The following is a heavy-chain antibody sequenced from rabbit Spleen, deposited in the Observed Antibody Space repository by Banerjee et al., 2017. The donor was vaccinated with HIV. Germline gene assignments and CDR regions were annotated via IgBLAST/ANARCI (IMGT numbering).Heavy chain of an antibody. J-gene: IGHJ6*01. D-gene: IGHD8-1*01. CDR3: ARDAGTSFSTYGMDL. CDR2: GHSGSSGFT. V-gene: IGHV1S45*01. CDR1: GSDISGYR. Sequence: QEQLEESGGDLVQPEGSLTLTCSASGSDISGYRIGWVRQAPGKGLEWIVCGHSGSSGFTYFASWARGRFTISKTSSTTVTLQMTSLTAADTGTYFCARDAGTSFSTYGMDLWGPGTLVTVS.